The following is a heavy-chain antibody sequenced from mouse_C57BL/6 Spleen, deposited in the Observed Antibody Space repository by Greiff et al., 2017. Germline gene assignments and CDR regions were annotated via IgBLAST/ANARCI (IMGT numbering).Heavy chain of an antibody. Sequence: EVKLQESGEGLVKPGGSLKLSCAASGFTFSSYAMSWVRQTPEKRLEWVAYISSGGDYIYYADTVKGRFTISRDNARNTLYLQMSSLKSEDTAMYYCTRDETNYYGSSWFAYWGQGTLVTVSA. CDR3: TRDETNYYGSSWFAY. CDR1: GFTFSSYA. D-gene: IGHD1-1*01. V-gene: IGHV5-9-1*02. CDR2: ISSGGDYI. J-gene: IGHJ3*01.